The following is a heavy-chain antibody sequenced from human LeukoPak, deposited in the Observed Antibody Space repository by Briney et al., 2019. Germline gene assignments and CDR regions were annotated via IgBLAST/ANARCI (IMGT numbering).Heavy chain of an antibody. V-gene: IGHV4-4*07. CDR2: IYSTGST. CDR1: GGSISSYY. Sequence: PSETLSLTCTVSGGSISSYYWSWIRQPAGKGLEWIGRIYSTGSTNYNPSLKSRVTLSVDTSKNQFSLRLRSVTAADTAVYYCARQIASAGTAGFDFWGQGALVTVSS. CDR3: ARQIASAGTAGFDF. J-gene: IGHJ4*02. D-gene: IGHD6-13*01.